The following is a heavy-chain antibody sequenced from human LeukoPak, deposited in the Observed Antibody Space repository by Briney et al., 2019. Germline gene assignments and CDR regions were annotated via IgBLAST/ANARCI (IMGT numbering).Heavy chain of an antibody. CDR2: FDPEDGET. CDR3: ATSPPWGFGEFCSGMDV. CDR1: GYTLTELS. J-gene: IGHJ6*02. D-gene: IGHD3-10*01. Sequence: ASVKVSCKVSGYTLTELSMHWVRQAPGKGLEWMGGFDPEDGETIYAQKFQGRVTMTEDTSTDTAYMELSSLRSEDTAGYFCATSPPWGFGEFCSGMDVWGQGTTVTVPS. V-gene: IGHV1-24*01.